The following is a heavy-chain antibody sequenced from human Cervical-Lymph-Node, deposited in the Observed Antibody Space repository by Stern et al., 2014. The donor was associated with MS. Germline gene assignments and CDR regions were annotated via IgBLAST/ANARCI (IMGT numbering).Heavy chain of an antibody. V-gene: IGHV4-59*01. Sequence: QLQLQESGPGLVKPSETLSLTCTVSGGSISSYYWSWIRQPPGKGLEWIGYIYYSGSTNYNPSLKSRVTISVDTSKNQLSLKLSSVTAADTAVYYCARDVWFTGMDVWGQGTTVTVSS. D-gene: IGHD3-10*01. CDR3: ARDVWFTGMDV. CDR1: GGSISSYY. J-gene: IGHJ6*02. CDR2: IYYSGST.